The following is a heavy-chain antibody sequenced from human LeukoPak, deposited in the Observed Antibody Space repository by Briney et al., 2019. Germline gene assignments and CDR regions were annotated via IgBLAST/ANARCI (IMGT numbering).Heavy chain of an antibody. D-gene: IGHD2-15*01. V-gene: IGHV3-7*01. CDR3: AREGYCSGGSCYDPFDY. J-gene: IGHJ4*02. Sequence: GGSLRLSCAAFGFTFSSYWMSWVRQAPGKGLEWVANIKQDGSEKYYVDSVKGRFTISRDNAKNSLYLQMNSLRAEDTAVYYCAREGYCSGGSCYDPFDYWGQGTLVTVSS. CDR2: IKQDGSEK. CDR1: GFTFSSYW.